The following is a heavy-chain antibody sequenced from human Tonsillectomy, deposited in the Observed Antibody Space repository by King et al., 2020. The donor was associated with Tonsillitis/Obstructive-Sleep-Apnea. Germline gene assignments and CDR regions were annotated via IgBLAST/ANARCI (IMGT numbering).Heavy chain of an antibody. V-gene: IGHV1-2*06. CDR1: GYTFTDYY. CDR3: ARDKDRQNLHNWFDP. Sequence: QLVQSGAEVKKPGASVKVSCKASGYTFTDYYMHWVRQAPGQGLEWMGRFNPNSGGTNYAQRFQGRVTMTRDTSISTAYMELSRLRSDDTAVYYCARDKDRQNLHNWFDPWGQGTLVTVSS. CDR2: FNPNSGGT. D-gene: IGHD2-15*01. J-gene: IGHJ5*02.